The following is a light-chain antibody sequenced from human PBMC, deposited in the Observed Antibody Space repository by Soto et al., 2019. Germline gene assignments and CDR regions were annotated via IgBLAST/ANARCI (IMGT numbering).Light chain of an antibody. J-gene: IGKJ1*01. CDR3: QQSNNWPKT. CDR2: DAS. CDR1: QSVNSN. V-gene: IGKV3-15*01. Sequence: EIVMTQSPATLSVSPGETATLSCRASQSVNSNLAWYQQKPGQAPRLLISDASTRAAGLPARFSGSGSGTEFTLTISSLQSEDFAVYFGQQSNNWPKTFGQGAKVEIK.